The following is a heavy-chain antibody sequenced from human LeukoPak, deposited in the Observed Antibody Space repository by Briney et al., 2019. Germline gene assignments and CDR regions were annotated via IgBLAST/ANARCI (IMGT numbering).Heavy chain of an antibody. Sequence: ASVKVSCKASGYTFTSYYMHWVRQAPGQGLEWMGIINPSGGSTSYAQKFQGRVTMTRDMSTSTVYMELSSLRSEDTAVYYCARSGYDYPFDYWGQGTLVTVSS. CDR1: GYTFTSYY. CDR3: ARSGYDYPFDY. D-gene: IGHD5-12*01. CDR2: INPSGGST. J-gene: IGHJ4*02. V-gene: IGHV1-46*03.